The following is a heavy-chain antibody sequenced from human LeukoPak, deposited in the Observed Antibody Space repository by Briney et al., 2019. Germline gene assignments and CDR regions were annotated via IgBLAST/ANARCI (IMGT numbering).Heavy chain of an antibody. CDR1: GFTFSSYW. V-gene: IGHV3-74*01. CDR3: ARDPVMITFGGVTSWFDY. D-gene: IGHD3-16*01. J-gene: IGHJ4*02. CDR2: INSDGSST. Sequence: PGGSLRLSCAASGFTFSSYWMHWVRQAPGKGLVWVSRINSDGSSTSYADSVKGRFTISRDNAKNTLYLQMNSLRAEDTAVYYCARDPVMITFGGVTSWFDYRGQGTLVTVSS.